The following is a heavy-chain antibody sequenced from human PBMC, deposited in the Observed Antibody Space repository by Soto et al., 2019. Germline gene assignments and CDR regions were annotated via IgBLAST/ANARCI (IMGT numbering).Heavy chain of an antibody. D-gene: IGHD2-15*01. V-gene: IGHV3-74*01. CDR1: GFTFSSYW. CDR3: ARICSGSSCYVPN. J-gene: IGHJ4*02. CDR2: INSDGSST. Sequence: EVQLVESGGGLVQPGGSLRLSRAASGFTFSSYWMHWVRQAPGKGLVWVSNINSDGSSTNYADSVKGRFTISRDNAKNTLYLHMSSLRAEDTAVYYCARICSGSSCYVPNWGQGTLVTVSS.